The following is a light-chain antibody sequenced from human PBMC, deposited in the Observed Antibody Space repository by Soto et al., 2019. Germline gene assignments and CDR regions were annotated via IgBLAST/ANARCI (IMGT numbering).Light chain of an antibody. CDR2: KAS. J-gene: IGKJ1*01. Sequence: DIQMTQSPSTLSASVGDRVTITCRASQSISSWLAWYQQKPGKAPKLLIYKASSLGSGVPSRFSGSGSGTEFTLTISSLQPDEFANYYCQQYNSYPSTFGQGTKVEIK. CDR3: QQYNSYPST. CDR1: QSISSW. V-gene: IGKV1-5*03.